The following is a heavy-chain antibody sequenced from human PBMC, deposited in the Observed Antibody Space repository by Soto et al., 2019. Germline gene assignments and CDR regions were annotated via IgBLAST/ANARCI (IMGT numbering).Heavy chain of an antibody. CDR3: ARLGGFYQSLDS. V-gene: IGHV4-4*02. J-gene: IGHJ5*01. Sequence: PSETLSLTCAVSGGSISSAQWWAWVRQPPGKGLEWIGETHHNGNTNYSPSLKSRVTISLDTSKNQLSLKLNSVTAADTAVYYCARLGGFYQSLDSWGQGTLVTSPQ. CDR1: GGSISSAQW. D-gene: IGHD3-22*01. CDR2: THHNGNT.